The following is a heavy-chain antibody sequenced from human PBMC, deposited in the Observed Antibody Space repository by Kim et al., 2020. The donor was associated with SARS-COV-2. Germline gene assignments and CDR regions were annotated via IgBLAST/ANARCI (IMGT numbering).Heavy chain of an antibody. CDR3: AGDVGGSRDGYNPAFDI. Sequence: LKSRVTISVGTSKNQFSLKLSSVTAADTAVYYCAGDVGGSRDGYNPAFDIWGQGTMVTVSS. D-gene: IGHD2-2*01. J-gene: IGHJ3*02. V-gene: IGHV4-59*01.